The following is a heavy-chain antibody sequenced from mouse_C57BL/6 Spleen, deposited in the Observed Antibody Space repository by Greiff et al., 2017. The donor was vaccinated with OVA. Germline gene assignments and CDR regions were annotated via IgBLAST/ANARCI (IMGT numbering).Heavy chain of an antibody. J-gene: IGHJ2*01. CDR3: ARRDYGSSYGHFDY. Sequence: VQLQQPGAELVKPGASVKLSCKASGYTFTSYWMQWVKQRPGQGLEWIGEIDPSDSYTNYNQKFKGKATLTVDTSSSTAYMQLSSLTSEDSAVYYCARRDYGSSYGHFDYWGQGTTLTVSS. CDR2: IDPSDSYT. D-gene: IGHD1-1*01. V-gene: IGHV1-50*01. CDR1: GYTFTSYW.